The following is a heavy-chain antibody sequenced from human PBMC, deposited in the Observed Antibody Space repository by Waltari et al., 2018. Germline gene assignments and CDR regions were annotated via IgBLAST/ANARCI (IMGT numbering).Heavy chain of an antibody. CDR1: GFTFSSYA. CDR2: IYSGGST. D-gene: IGHD1-26*01. J-gene: IGHJ4*02. Sequence: EVQLLESGGGLVQPGGSLRLSCAASGFTFSSYAMSWVRQAPGKGLEWVSVIYSGGSTYYADSVKGRFTISRDNSKNTLYLQMNSLRAEDTAVYYCAKKLRPLSGSYYRPFDYWGQGTLVTVSS. CDR3: AKKLRPLSGSYYRPFDY. V-gene: IGHV3-23*03.